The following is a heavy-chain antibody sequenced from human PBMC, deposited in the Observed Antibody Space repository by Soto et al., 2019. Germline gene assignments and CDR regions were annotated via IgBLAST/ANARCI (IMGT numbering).Heavy chain of an antibody. CDR3: ARGVTFTAFWRNNYYYMDV. D-gene: IGHD3-3*01. V-gene: IGHV1-8*01. J-gene: IGHJ6*03. Sequence: KVAAASVKVSCKASGYTFTSYDINWVRQATGQGLEWMGWMNPNSGNTGYAQKFQGRVTTTRNTSISTAYMELSSLRSEDTAVYYCARGVTFTAFWRNNYYYMDVWGKGTTVTVSS. CDR1: GYTFTSYD. CDR2: MNPNSGNT.